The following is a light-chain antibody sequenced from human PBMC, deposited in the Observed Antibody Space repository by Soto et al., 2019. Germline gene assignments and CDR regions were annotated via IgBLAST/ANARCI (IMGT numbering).Light chain of an antibody. CDR1: QSVSSN. CDR3: QQYNNWPL. V-gene: IGKV3-15*01. Sequence: EIVITQSPATLSVSPGERATLSCRASQSVSSNLAWYQQKPGQAPRLLIYGASTRATGIPARFSGSGSGTEFTLTISSLQSEDFAVYYCQQYNNWPLFGPGTKVDI. J-gene: IGKJ3*01. CDR2: GAS.